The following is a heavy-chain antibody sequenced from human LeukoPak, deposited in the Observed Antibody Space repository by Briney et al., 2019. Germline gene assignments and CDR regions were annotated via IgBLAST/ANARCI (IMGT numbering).Heavy chain of an antibody. CDR3: ARDGFVY. V-gene: IGHV3-7*01. CDR1: GFTFSNHG. CDR2: IKQDGSEK. J-gene: IGHJ4*02. Sequence: AGGTLRLSCAASGFTFSNHGMNWVRQAPGKGLEWVANIKQDGSEKYYVDSVKGRFTISRDNAKNSLYLQMNSLRAEDTAVYYFARDGFVYWGQGTLVTVSS.